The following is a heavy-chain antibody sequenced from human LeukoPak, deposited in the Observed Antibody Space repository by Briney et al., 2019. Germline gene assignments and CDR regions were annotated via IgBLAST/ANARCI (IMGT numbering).Heavy chain of an antibody. V-gene: IGHV3-74*01. J-gene: IGHJ4*02. CDR2: ADYDGSDT. Sequence: GGSLRLSCAASGFTFSRYLMHWVRQAPGKGLVWVSRADYDGSDTSYADSVRGRFTISRDNAKNTLYLQMNSLSAEDTAVYYCATLAAAGTNYWRQGTLVTVSS. CDR1: GFTFSRYL. D-gene: IGHD6-13*01. CDR3: ATLAAAGTNY.